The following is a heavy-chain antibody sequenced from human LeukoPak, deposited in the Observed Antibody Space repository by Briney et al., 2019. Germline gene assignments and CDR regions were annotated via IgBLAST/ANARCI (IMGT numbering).Heavy chain of an antibody. J-gene: IGHJ5*02. D-gene: IGHD3-3*01. CDR3: ARVLITYYDFWSGYYRFDP. Sequence: PGRSLRLSCAASGFTFDDYAMHWVRQAPGKGLEWVSGISWNSGSIGYVDSVKGRFTISRDNAKNSLYLQMNSLRAEDTAVYYCARVLITYYDFWSGYYRFDPWGQGTLVTVSS. CDR1: GFTFDDYA. CDR2: ISWNSGSI. V-gene: IGHV3-9*01.